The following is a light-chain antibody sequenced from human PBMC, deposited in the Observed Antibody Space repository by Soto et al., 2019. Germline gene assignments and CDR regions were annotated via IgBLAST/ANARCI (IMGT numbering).Light chain of an antibody. CDR2: GAS. CDR3: QQYDSSPKT. J-gene: IGKJ1*01. V-gene: IGKV3-20*01. CDR1: QSVSSSY. Sequence: EIVLTQSPGTLSLSPGERATLSCRASQSVSSSYLAWYQQKPGQAPRLLIYGASSRATGIPDRFSGSGSGTDFTLTISRLEPEDFAVYYWQQYDSSPKTFGQGTKVDIK.